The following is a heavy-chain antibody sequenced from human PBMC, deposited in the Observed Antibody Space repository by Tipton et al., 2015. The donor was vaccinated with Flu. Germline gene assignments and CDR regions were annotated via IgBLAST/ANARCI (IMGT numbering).Heavy chain of an antibody. Sequence: QSGPEVKKPGASVKVSCKASGYTFTSYDINWVRQATGQGLEWMGWMNPNSGNTGYAQKFQGRVTMTRNTSISTAYMELSSLRSEDTAVYYCARLGYDFWSDYSNWFDPWGQGTLVTVSS. CDR2: MNPNSGNT. J-gene: IGHJ5*02. CDR3: ARLGYDFWSDYSNWFDP. CDR1: GYTFTSYD. V-gene: IGHV1-8*01. D-gene: IGHD3-3*01.